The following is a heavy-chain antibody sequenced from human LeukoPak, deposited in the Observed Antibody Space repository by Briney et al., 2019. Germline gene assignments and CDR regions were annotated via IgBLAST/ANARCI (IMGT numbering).Heavy chain of an antibody. V-gene: IGHV4-39*01. J-gene: IGHJ4*02. D-gene: IGHD3-10*01. CDR1: GGSISSSSYY. Sequence: SETLSLTCTVSGGSISSSSYYWGWIRQPPGKGLEWIGSIYYSGSTYYNPSLKSRVTISVDTSKNQFSLKLSSVTAADTAVYYCARHRSYYYGSGSYTSHFDYWGQGTLVTVSS. CDR2: IYYSGST. CDR3: ARHRSYYYGSGSYTSHFDY.